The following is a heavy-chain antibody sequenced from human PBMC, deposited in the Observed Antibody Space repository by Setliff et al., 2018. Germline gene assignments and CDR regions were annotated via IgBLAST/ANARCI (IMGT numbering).Heavy chain of an antibody. Sequence: PSETLSLTCAVYDGSFSGYYWSWIRQSPERGLEWIGEINHSGSTNYSPSLKSRVIISIDTSKNQFSLKLRSVTAADTAVYYCARGLHSGTYWGTRPLGLDYWGQGSLVTVSS. CDR3: ARGLHSGTYWGTRPLGLDY. J-gene: IGHJ4*02. V-gene: IGHV4-34*01. CDR1: DGSFSGYY. CDR2: INHSGST. D-gene: IGHD1-26*01.